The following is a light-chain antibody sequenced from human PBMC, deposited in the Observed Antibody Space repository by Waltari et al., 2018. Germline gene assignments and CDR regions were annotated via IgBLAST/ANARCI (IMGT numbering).Light chain of an antibody. J-gene: IGLJ3*02. CDR2: DDI. Sequence: QSALTQPASVSGSPGQSITISCIGVSNDVGSYSLVSWYQHHPDKAPQLLIYDDIKRPSGFSDRFSGSRSVNTASLTIAGLQAEDEADYFCSSYAGDRTWVFGGGTKLSVL. V-gene: IGLV2-23*01. CDR3: SSYAGDRTWV. CDR1: SNDVGSYSL.